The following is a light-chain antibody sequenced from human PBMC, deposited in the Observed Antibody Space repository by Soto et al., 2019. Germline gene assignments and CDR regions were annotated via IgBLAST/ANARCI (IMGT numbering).Light chain of an antibody. Sequence: DIQMTQSPSSLFASVGDRVTITCRASQGIRNNLGWYQQRPGEAPKRLIYGASSLQRGVPSRFSGSGSGTEFTLTICSLRPEDSATYYCLQHDSYPRTFGQGTKVDIK. CDR2: GAS. CDR3: LQHDSYPRT. CDR1: QGIRNN. V-gene: IGKV1-17*01. J-gene: IGKJ1*01.